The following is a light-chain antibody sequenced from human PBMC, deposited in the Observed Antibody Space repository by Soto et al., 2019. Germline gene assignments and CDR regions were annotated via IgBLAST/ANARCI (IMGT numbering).Light chain of an antibody. CDR1: QSVSNNY. V-gene: IGKV3-20*01. CDR2: GST. CDR3: QQYGSSPPYT. J-gene: IGKJ2*01. Sequence: EVVLTQSPGTLSLSPGERASLSCRASQSVSNNYLAWYQQKPGQFPTLLIFGSTDRATGIPDRFSGSGSGTDFTLTISRLEPEDFAVYYCQQYGSSPPYTFGQGTKLEIK.